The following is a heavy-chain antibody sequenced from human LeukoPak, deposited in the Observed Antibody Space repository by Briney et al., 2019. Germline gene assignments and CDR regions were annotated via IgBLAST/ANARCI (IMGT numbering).Heavy chain of an antibody. CDR2: INHSGST. CDR1: GGSFSGYY. J-gene: IGHJ4*02. CDR3: ARGLMYSSSWPY. V-gene: IGHV4-34*01. Sequence: SETLSLTCAVYGGSFSGYYWSWIRQPPGKGLEWIGEINHSGSTNYNPSLKSRVTISVDTSKNQFSLKLSSVTAADTAVYYCARGLMYSSSWPYRGQGTLVTVSS. D-gene: IGHD6-13*01.